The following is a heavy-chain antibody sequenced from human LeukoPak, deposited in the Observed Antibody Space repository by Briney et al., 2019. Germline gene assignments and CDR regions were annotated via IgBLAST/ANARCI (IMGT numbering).Heavy chain of an antibody. CDR3: ARATPVYQPYCMDV. J-gene: IGHJ6*03. Sequence: SETLSLTCTVSGGSISSYYWSWIRQPPGKGLEWIGYIYYSGSTNYNPSLKSRVTISVDTSKNQFSLKLSSVTAADTAVYYCARATPVYQPYCMDVWGKGTTVTVSS. V-gene: IGHV4-59*01. CDR2: IYYSGST. CDR1: GGSISSYY. D-gene: IGHD6-6*01.